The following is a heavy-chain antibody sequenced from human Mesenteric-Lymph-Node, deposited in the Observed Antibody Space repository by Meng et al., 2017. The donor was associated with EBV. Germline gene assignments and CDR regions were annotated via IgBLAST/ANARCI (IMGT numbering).Heavy chain of an antibody. J-gene: IGHJ4*02. CDR3: ASYSSSSVDY. CDR1: GGSISSSSYH. Sequence: QLQLQESGPGLGKPSETLSLTCTVSGGSISSSSYHWGWIRQPPGKGLEWIGTIYYTGSTYYNPSLKSRLTISVDTSKNQFSLRLSSVTAADTAVYYCASYSSSSVDYWGQGTLVTVSS. D-gene: IGHD6-6*01. V-gene: IGHV4-39*01. CDR2: IYYTGST.